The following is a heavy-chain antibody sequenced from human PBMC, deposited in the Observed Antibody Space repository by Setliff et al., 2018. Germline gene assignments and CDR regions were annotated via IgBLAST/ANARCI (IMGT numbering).Heavy chain of an antibody. CDR3: ASHPRVTIFGVVAFDY. J-gene: IGHJ4*02. D-gene: IGHD3-3*01. V-gene: IGHV4-39*01. CDR2: MYSSGST. Sequence: SETLSLTCTVSGGSITSGRYYWGWIRQPPGQGLEWIGSMYSSGSTYYNPSLKSRVTISVDTSQNQFSLKLSSVTAADTAAYYCASHPRVTIFGVVAFDYWGQGILVTVSS. CDR1: GGSITSGRYY.